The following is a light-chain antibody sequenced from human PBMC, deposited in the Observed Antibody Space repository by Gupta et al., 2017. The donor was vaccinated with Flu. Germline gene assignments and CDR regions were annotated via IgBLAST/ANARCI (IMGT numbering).Light chain of an antibody. CDR1: QSLNSD. CDR3: QQRHYWSLA. Sequence: EIVLTQSPATLSLSPGERATLSCRASQSLNSDLAWYQQKPGHPPRLLMYDASNRATGIPARFSGSGSGTDFTLTISIREPEHFAVYYCQQRHYWSLAFGGGTKVEI. V-gene: IGKV3-11*01. J-gene: IGKJ4*01. CDR2: DAS.